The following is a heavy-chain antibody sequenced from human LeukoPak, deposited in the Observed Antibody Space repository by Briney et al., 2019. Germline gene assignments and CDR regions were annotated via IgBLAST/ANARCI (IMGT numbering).Heavy chain of an antibody. D-gene: IGHD6-19*01. CDR2: INPNSGGT. J-gene: IGHJ4*02. Sequence: ASVKVSCKAPGYTFTGYYMHWVRQAPGQGLEWMGWINPNSGGTNYAQKFQGRVTMTRDTSISTAYMELSRLRSDDTAVYYCARGSSGWYYFDYWGQGTLVTVSS. V-gene: IGHV1-2*02. CDR3: ARGSSGWYYFDY. CDR1: GYTFTGYY.